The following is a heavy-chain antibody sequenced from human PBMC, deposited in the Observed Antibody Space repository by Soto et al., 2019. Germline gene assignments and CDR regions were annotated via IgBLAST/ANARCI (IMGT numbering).Heavy chain of an antibody. CDR3: TKGPNWNYYYYGVDV. Sequence: SETLSLTCTVSGDSISSYYWSWIRQPAGKGLEWIGRVHSSGSTNYNPSLQSRVTMSVDTSKNQFSLKLSSVTAADTAVYYGTKGPNWNYYYYGVDVWGQGTTVTVSS. J-gene: IGHJ6*02. CDR2: VHSSGST. V-gene: IGHV4-4*07. CDR1: GDSISSYY. D-gene: IGHD1-20*01.